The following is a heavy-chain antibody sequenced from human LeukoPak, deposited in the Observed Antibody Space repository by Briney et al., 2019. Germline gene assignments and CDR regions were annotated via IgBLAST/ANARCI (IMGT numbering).Heavy chain of an antibody. Sequence: GGSLRLSCAASGFTFSSYAMHWVRQAPGKGLEWVGRIKSKTDGGTSDYAAPVQGRFTILRDDSKNTLYLQMNSLKIEDTAVYYCATDPGEWEPIWGQGTMVTVSS. D-gene: IGHD1-26*01. CDR2: IKSKTDGGTS. CDR1: GFTFSSYA. V-gene: IGHV3-15*01. J-gene: IGHJ3*02. CDR3: ATDPGEWEPI.